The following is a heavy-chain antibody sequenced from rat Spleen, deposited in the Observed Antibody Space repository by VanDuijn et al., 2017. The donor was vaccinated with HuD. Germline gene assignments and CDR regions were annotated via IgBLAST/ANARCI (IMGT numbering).Heavy chain of an antibody. D-gene: IGHD1-3*01. CDR1: GFTFSDYY. CDR3: TRAPYGYFDY. CDR2: ITYDGSST. Sequence: EVQLVESDGGLVQPGRSLKLSCAASGFTFSDYYMAWVRQAPTKGLEWVATITYDGSSTYYRDSVKGRFTISRDNAKSTLYLQMDSLRSEDTATYYCTRAPYGYFDYWGQGVMVTVSS. V-gene: IGHV5-29*01. J-gene: IGHJ2*01.